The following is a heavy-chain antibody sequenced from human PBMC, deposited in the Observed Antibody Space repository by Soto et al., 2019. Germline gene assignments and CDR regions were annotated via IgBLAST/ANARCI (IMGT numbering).Heavy chain of an antibody. J-gene: IGHJ4*02. V-gene: IGHV3-66*01. CDR3: ARDTIAAAFDY. CDR1: GFTVSSNY. Sequence: GESLKISCAASGFTVSSNYMSWVRQAPGKGLEWVSVIYSGGGTYYADSVKGRFTISRDNSKNTLYLQMNSLRAEDTAVYYCARDTIAAAFDYWGQGTLVTVSS. D-gene: IGHD6-13*01. CDR2: IYSGGGT.